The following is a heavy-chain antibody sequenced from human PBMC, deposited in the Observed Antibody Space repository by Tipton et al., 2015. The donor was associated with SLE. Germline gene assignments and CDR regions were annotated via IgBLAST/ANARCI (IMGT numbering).Heavy chain of an antibody. CDR1: GGSFSDYY. D-gene: IGHD4-23*01. CDR3: ARGNGGY. V-gene: IGHV4-34*01. Sequence: TLSLTCTVYGGSFSDYYWSWIRQPPGKGLEWIGEINHSGSTNFNPSLKSRVTISVDTSKNQFSLKLSSVTAADTAVYYCARGNGGYWGQGTLVTVSS. CDR2: INHSGST. J-gene: IGHJ4*02.